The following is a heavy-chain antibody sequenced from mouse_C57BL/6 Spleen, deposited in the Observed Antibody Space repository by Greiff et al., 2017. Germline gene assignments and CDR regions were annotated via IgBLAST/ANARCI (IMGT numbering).Heavy chain of an antibody. Sequence: EVQLQQSGPELVKPGASVKISCKASGYTFTDYYMNWVKQSHGKSLEWIGDINPNNGGTSYNQKFKGKATLTVDKSSSTAYMELRSLTSEDSAVYYCARWEDGYWGQGTSVTVSS. CDR2: INPNNGGT. CDR1: GYTFTDYY. D-gene: IGHD2-3*01. J-gene: IGHJ4*01. V-gene: IGHV1-26*01. CDR3: ARWEDGY.